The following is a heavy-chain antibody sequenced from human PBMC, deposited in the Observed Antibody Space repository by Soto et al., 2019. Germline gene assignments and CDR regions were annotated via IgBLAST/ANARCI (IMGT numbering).Heavy chain of an antibody. D-gene: IGHD6-19*01. J-gene: IGHJ4*02. CDR1: GFTFSNAW. V-gene: IGHV3-15*01. CDR2: IKSKTDGGTT. CDR3: TTDVIRLGSSGWYDVDY. Sequence: PGGSLSLSCAASGFTFSNAWISWVRQAPGKGLEWVGRIKSKTDGGTTDYAAPVKGRFTISRDDSKNTLYLQMNSLKTEDTAVYYCTTDVIRLGSSGWYDVDYWGQGTLVTVSS.